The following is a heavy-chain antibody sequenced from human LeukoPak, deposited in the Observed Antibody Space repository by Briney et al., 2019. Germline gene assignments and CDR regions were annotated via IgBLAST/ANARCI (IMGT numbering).Heavy chain of an antibody. V-gene: IGHV3-48*03. Sequence: GGSLRLSCAASGFTFSSYEMNWVRQAPGKGLEWVSYISSSGSTIYYADSVKGLFTISRDNAKNSPYLQMNSLRAEDTAVYYCAELGITMIGGVWGKGTTVTISS. D-gene: IGHD3-10*02. J-gene: IGHJ6*04. CDR3: AELGITMIGGV. CDR1: GFTFSSYE. CDR2: ISSSGSTI.